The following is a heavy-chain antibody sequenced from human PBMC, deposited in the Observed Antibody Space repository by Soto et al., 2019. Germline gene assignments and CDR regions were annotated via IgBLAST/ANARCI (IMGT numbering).Heavy chain of an antibody. J-gene: IGHJ6*03. Sequence: EVQLVESGGGLVQPGGSLRLSCAASGFTFSSYWISWVRQAPGKGLEWVANIKQDGSEKYYVDSVKDRFTISRDNAKNSLYLQMNNLRAEDTAVYYCARNLEEMDYYYYYYMDVWGKGTTVTVSS. CDR1: GFTFSSYW. D-gene: IGHD2-8*01. CDR3: ARNLEEMDYYYYYYMDV. V-gene: IGHV3-7*01. CDR2: IKQDGSEK.